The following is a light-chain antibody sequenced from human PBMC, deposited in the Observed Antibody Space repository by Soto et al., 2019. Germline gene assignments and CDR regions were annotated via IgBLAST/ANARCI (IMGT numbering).Light chain of an antibody. CDR3: QQRANLWT. CDR1: QSVYSL. J-gene: IGKJ1*01. CDR2: DAA. Sequence: EIVLTQSPATLSLSPGERATVSCRASQSVYSLLAWFQQKPGQVPRLLIYDAATRATGIPARFSGSGYGTDFTLTISSLEPEDFAVSFCQQRANLWTFGQGTRVQIK. V-gene: IGKV3-11*01.